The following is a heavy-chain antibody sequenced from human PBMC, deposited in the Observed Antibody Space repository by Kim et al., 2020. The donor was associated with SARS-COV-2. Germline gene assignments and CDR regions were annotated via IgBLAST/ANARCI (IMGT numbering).Heavy chain of an antibody. CDR3: ARDGGSYKIDY. J-gene: IGHJ4*02. D-gene: IGHD1-26*01. V-gene: IGHV3-21*01. Sequence: GGSLRLSCAASGFTFSSYSMNWVRQAPGKGLEWVSSISSSSSYIYYADSVKGRFTISRDNAKNSLYLQMNSLRAEDTAVYYCARDGGSYKIDYWGQGTLVTVSS. CDR1: GFTFSSYS. CDR2: ISSSSSYI.